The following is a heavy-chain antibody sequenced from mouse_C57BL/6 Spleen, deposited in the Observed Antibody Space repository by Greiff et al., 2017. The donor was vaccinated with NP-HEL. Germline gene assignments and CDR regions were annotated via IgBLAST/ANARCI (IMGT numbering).Heavy chain of an antibody. J-gene: IGHJ2*01. Sequence: VQLQQSGAELVKPGASVKLSCTASGFNINDYYMHWVKQRPEQGLEWIGRIDPEDGETKYAQKFQGKATLTADTASNTAYLQLSSLTSEDTAIYYCARSPITTVVIYYWGQGTTLTVSS. CDR3: ARSPITTVVIYY. V-gene: IGHV14-2*01. CDR2: IDPEDGET. CDR1: GFNINDYY. D-gene: IGHD1-1*01.